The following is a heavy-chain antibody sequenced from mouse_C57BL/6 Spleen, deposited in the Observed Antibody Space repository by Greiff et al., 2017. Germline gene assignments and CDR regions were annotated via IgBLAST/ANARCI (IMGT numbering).Heavy chain of an antibody. D-gene: IGHD2-2*01. CDR3: TRRDYGSSYAMDY. CDR2: IYPGNSDT. J-gene: IGHJ4*01. Sequence: VQLQQSGTVLARPGASVKMSCKTSGYTFTSYWMHWVKQRPGQGLEWIGAIYPGNSDTSYNQKFKGKAQLTAVTSASTAYMELSSLTNEDSAVYYCTRRDYGSSYAMDYWGQGTSVTVSS. CDR1: GYTFTSYW. V-gene: IGHV1-5*01.